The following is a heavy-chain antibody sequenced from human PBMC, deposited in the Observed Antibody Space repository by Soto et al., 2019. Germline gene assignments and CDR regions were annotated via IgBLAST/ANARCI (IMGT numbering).Heavy chain of an antibody. CDR2: ISGSDGST. J-gene: IGHJ5*01. CDR3: ARDTIVAGAPIRVDS. D-gene: IGHD6-19*01. V-gene: IGHV3-23*01. CDR1: GFIFRSYA. Sequence: EVQLLESGGDLVQPGGSLRLSCAASGFIFRSYAMSWVRQAPGKGLECVSGISGSDGSTFYSDSVKGRFTISRDNSKKAPYLQMNTLRAEATAVYYCARDTIVAGAPIRVDSWGHGSLVTVSS.